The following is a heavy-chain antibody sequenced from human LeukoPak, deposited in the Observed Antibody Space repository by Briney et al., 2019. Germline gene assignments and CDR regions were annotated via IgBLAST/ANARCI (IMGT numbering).Heavy chain of an antibody. CDR2: INSDGSST. CDR3: ARDSERSSSFAFDI. V-gene: IGHV3-74*01. J-gene: IGHJ3*02. D-gene: IGHD3-3*02. CDR1: GFTFSSYW. Sequence: GGSLRLSCAASGFTFSSYWMHWVRQAPGKGLVWVSRINSDGSSTNYADSVKGRFTNSRDNAKNTLYLQMNSLRGEDTAVYYCARDSERSSSFAFDIWGQGTMVTASS.